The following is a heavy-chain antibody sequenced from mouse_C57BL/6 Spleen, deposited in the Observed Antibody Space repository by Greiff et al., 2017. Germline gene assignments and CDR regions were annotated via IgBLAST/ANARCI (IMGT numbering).Heavy chain of an antibody. CDR3: ARFYDGYHAWFAY. CDR2: INPYNGDT. CDR1: GYSFTGYF. V-gene: IGHV1-20*01. J-gene: IGHJ3*01. Sequence: VQLQQSGPELVKPGDSVKISCKASGYSFTGYFMNWVMQSHGKSLEWIGRINPYNGDTFYNQKFKGKATLTVDKSSSTAHMELRSLTSEDSAVYYCARFYDGYHAWFAYWGQGTLVTVSA. D-gene: IGHD2-3*01.